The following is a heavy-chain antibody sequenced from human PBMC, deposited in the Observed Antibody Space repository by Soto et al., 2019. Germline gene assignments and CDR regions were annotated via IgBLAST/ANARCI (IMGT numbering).Heavy chain of an antibody. D-gene: IGHD1-26*01. J-gene: IGHJ4*02. CDR3: AGRRAGDYYFDS. CDR2: IYYTGST. Sequence: PSETLSLTCSVSGGSVSSSSYYWGWVRQPPGKGLEWIGTIYYTGSTSYSPSLKSRVTISVDTSKTQFSLNLNSVTAADTAVYYCAGRRAGDYYFDSWGQGTLATAPQ. CDR1: GGSVSSSSYY. V-gene: IGHV4-39*01.